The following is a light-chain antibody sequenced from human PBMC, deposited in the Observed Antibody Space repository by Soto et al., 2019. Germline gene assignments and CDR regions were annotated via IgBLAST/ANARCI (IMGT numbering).Light chain of an antibody. V-gene: IGLV2-14*03. J-gene: IGLJ2*01. CDR2: DVN. CDR3: GSYTTSGSVV. Sequence: QSVLTQPASVSGSPGQSNAISCIGTSSDVGAYNYVSWYQQHPGKAPKLVIYDVNNRPSGVSNRFSGSKSGNTASLTISGLQAEDEADYYCGSYTTSGSVVFGGGTKVTVL. CDR1: SSDVGAYNY.